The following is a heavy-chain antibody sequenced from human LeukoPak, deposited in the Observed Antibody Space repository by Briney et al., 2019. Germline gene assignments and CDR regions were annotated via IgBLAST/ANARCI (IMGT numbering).Heavy chain of an antibody. D-gene: IGHD1-14*01. CDR3: ARINFNPDY. Sequence: SETLSLTCSVSGYSISRGYHWAWVRQPPGKGLEWIGSVHHSGATYYNPSLNSRLTISADTTKNQFSLKMDSVTAADTAVYYCARINFNPDYWGQGTLVSVSS. V-gene: IGHV4-38-2*02. CDR2: VHHSGAT. J-gene: IGHJ4*02. CDR1: GYSISRGYH.